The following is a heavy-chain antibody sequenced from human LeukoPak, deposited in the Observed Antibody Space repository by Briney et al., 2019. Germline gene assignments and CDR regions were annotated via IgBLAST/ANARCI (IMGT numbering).Heavy chain of an antibody. V-gene: IGHV1-46*01. CDR2: INPSGGST. Sequence: ASVKVSCKASGYTFTSYYMHWVRQAPGQGLEWMGIINPSGGSTSYAQKFRGRVTMTRDTSTSTVYMELSSLRSEDTAVYYCAREKGSLIAVAGLAFDYWGQGTLVTVSS. D-gene: IGHD6-19*01. CDR3: AREKGSLIAVAGLAFDY. CDR1: GYTFTSYY. J-gene: IGHJ4*02.